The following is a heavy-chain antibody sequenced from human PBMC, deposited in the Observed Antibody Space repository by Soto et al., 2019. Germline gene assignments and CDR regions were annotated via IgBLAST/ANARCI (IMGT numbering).Heavy chain of an antibody. J-gene: IGHJ4*02. D-gene: IGHD6-19*01. CDR1: GFTFSTYG. CDR3: ARDAVAGQDY. Sequence: QVQLVESGRGVVQPGRSLRLSCAASGFTFSTYGMHWVRQAPGKGLEWVANIWHDGSNTYYADSVKGRFTISRDNSKNTVNLQMNSLRADDTATYYCARDAVAGQDYWGQVTLDTVSS. CDR2: IWHDGSNT. V-gene: IGHV3-33*01.